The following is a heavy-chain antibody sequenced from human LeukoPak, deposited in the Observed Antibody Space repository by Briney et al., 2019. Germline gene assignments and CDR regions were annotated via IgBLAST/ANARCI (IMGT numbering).Heavy chain of an antibody. J-gene: IGHJ4*02. Sequence: ASVKVSCKASGYTFTSYDINWVRQATGQGLEWMGWMNPNSGNTGYAQKFQGRVTMTRNTSISTAYMELSSLRSEDTAVYYCARGLRRANYYDSSGYFYWGQGTLVTVSS. CDR1: GYTFTSYD. V-gene: IGHV1-8*01. D-gene: IGHD3-22*01. CDR3: ARGLRRANYYDSSGYFY. CDR2: MNPNSGNT.